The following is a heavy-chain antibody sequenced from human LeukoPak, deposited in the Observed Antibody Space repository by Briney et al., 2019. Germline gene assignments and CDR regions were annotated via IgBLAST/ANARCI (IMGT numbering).Heavy chain of an antibody. J-gene: IGHJ1*01. CDR1: GFTFDDYA. CDR3: AKDVGYSSSWAYFQH. D-gene: IGHD6-13*01. CDR2: ISWNSGSI. Sequence: PGGSLRLSCAASGFTFDDYAMHWVRQAPGKGLEWVSGISWNSGSIGYADSVKGRFTISRDNAKNSLYLQMNSLRAEDTALYYCAKDVGYSSSWAYFQHWGQGTLVTVAS. V-gene: IGHV3-9*01.